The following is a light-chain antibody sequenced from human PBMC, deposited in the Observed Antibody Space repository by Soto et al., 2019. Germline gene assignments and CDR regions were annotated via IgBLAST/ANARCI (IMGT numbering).Light chain of an antibody. CDR3: ETWDSNTHTV. Sequence: QLVLTQSSAASASLGSSVKLTCTLSSGHSSYIIAWHQQQPGKAPRYLMKLEGSGSYNKGSGVPDRFSGSSSVADRYLTIYTLQFEDEADYYCETWDSNTHTVFGGGTKLTVL. CDR1: SGHSSYI. V-gene: IGLV4-60*02. J-gene: IGLJ3*02. CDR2: LEGSGSY.